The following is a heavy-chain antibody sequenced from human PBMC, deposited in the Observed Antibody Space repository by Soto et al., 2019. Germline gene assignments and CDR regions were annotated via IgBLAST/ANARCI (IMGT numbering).Heavy chain of an antibody. CDR2: INHSGST. CDR3: ATLGHYDFWSGFRKGNWFDP. D-gene: IGHD3-3*01. Sequence: QVQLQQWGAGLLKPSETVSLTCAVYGGSFIGYYGTWIRQPPGKGLEWIGEINHSGSTNYNPSLKGRVTRSADTSKIQVSLRLSSVTAADTAVYYCATLGHYDFWSGFRKGNWFDPWGQGTLVTVSS. CDR1: GGSFIGYY. J-gene: IGHJ5*02. V-gene: IGHV4-34*01.